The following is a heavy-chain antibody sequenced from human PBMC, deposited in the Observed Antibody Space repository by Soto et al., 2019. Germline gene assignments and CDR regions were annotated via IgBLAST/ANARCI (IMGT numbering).Heavy chain of an antibody. CDR2: ISGSGGST. CDR1: GFTFSSYA. CDR3: AKDSDFWSGYLDY. Sequence: QPGGSLRLSCAASGFTFSSYAMSWFRQAPGKGLEWVSAISGSGGSTYYADSVKGRFTISRDNSKNTLYLQMNSLRAEDTAVYYCAKDSDFWSGYLDYWGQGTLVTVSS. V-gene: IGHV3-23*01. J-gene: IGHJ4*02. D-gene: IGHD3-3*01.